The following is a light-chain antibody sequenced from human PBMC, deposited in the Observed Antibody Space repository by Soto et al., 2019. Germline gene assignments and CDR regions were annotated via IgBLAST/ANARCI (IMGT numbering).Light chain of an antibody. CDR2: LGS. J-gene: IGKJ4*01. V-gene: IGKV2-28*01. Sequence: DIVMTQSPLSLPVTPGEPASISCRSSQSLLHSNGYNYLDWYLQKPGQSPQLLIYLGSNRASGVPDRFSGSGSGTDFTLKISRVEAEDVGVYYCMQDLQTPGLTFGGGTKVDIK. CDR1: QSLLHSNGYNY. CDR3: MQDLQTPGLT.